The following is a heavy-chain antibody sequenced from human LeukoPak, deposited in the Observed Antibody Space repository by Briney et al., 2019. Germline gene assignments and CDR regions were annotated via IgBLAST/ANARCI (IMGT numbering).Heavy chain of an antibody. V-gene: IGHV3-30*02. D-gene: IGHD1-26*01. CDR2: IRYDGSNK. CDR1: GFPFSSFG. CDR3: AKGPYSGSYLGYYYYMDV. J-gene: IGHJ6*03. Sequence: GGSLRLSCAASGFPFSSFGMHWVRQAPGKGLEWVAFIRYDGSNKYYADSVKGRFTISRDNSKNTLYLQMNSLRAEDTAVYYCAKGPYSGSYLGYYYYMDVWGKGTTVTISS.